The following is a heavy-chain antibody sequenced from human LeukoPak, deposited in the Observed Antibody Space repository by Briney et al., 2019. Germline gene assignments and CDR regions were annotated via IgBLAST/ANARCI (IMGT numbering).Heavy chain of an antibody. V-gene: IGHV5-51*01. CDR3: GMSGDRVPLQDDVFDV. D-gene: IGHD1-26*01. CDR1: GYSFTSYC. CDR2: IYPGDSGP. Sequence: GEPLKISCKVSGYSFTSYCIGCVRQMPGKGLEWMGIIYPGDSGPTYSPSFQGQVTTSVDKSINTAYLQWSSLQASDTAMYYCGMSGDRVPLQDDVFDVWGQGTMVTVST. J-gene: IGHJ3*01.